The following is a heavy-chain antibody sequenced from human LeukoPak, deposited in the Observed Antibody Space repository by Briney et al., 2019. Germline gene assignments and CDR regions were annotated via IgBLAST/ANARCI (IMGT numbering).Heavy chain of an antibody. D-gene: IGHD3-22*01. V-gene: IGHV1-69*05. CDR1: GGAFSSYA. CDR2: IIPIFGTA. J-gene: IGHJ4*02. CDR3: ARSPALYYYDSSGSY. Sequence: ASVKVSCKASGGAFSSYAISWVRQAPGQGLEWMGRIIPIFGTANYAQKFQGRVTITTDESTSTAYMGLSSLRSEDTAVYYCARSPALYYYDSSGSYWGQGTLVTVSS.